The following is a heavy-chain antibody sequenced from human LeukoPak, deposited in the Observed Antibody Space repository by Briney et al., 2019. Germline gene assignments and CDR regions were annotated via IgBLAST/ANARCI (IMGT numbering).Heavy chain of an antibody. CDR2: ISPSGAST. Sequence: GASVKVSCKSFGYTFTSNYMHWVRQAPGQGPEWMGVISPSGASTTYAQTFQGRVTLTRDMSTSTDYLELSSLRPEDTAVYYCARDNSVRDEAWWFSPWGQGTLVTVSS. V-gene: IGHV1-46*01. J-gene: IGHJ5*02. D-gene: IGHD5-24*01. CDR1: GYTFTSNY. CDR3: ARDNSVRDEAWWFSP.